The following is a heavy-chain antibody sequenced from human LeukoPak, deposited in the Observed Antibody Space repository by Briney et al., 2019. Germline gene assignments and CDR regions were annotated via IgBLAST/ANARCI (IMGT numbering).Heavy chain of an antibody. V-gene: IGHV3-30*04. CDR2: ISYDGSNK. CDR1: GFTFSSYA. CDR3: AKDIRRGYNYGYDQFAY. D-gene: IGHD5-18*01. J-gene: IGHJ4*02. Sequence: QPGRSLRLSCAASGFTFSSYAMHWVRQAPGKGLEWVAVISYDGSNKYYADSVKGRFTISRDNSKNTLYLQMNSLRAGDTAVYYCAKDIRRGYNYGYDQFAYWGQGTLVTVSS.